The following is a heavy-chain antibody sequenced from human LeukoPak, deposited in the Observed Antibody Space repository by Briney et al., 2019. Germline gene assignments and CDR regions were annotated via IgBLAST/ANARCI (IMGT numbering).Heavy chain of an antibody. CDR2: ISSSSYI. Sequence: GGSLRLSCAASGFTFSSYSMNWVRQAPGKGLEWVSSISSSSYIYYADSVKGRFTISRDNAKNSLYLQMNSLRAEDTAVYYCARLYTIGDPFDYWGQGTLVTVSS. J-gene: IGHJ4*02. CDR1: GFTFSSYS. V-gene: IGHV3-21*01. CDR3: ARLYTIGDPFDY. D-gene: IGHD3-10*01.